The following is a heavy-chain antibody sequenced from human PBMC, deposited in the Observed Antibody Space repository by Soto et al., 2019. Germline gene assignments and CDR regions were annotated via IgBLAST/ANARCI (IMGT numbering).Heavy chain of an antibody. CDR1: GFTFSSYW. V-gene: IGHV3-74*01. Sequence: EVQLVESGGGLVQPGGSLRLSCAASGFTFSSYWMHWVRQAPGKGLVCVSRINSDGSSTSYADSVKGRFTISRDNANNTLYLQMNSLRAEDTAVYYCARDESDTMIVVDPYYYYGMDVWGQGTTVTVSS. D-gene: IGHD3-22*01. J-gene: IGHJ6*02. CDR3: ARDESDTMIVVDPYYYYGMDV. CDR2: INSDGSST.